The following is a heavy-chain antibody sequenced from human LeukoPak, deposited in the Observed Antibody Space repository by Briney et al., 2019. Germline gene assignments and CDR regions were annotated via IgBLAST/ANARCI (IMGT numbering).Heavy chain of an antibody. CDR1: GGSISSGSYY. V-gene: IGHV4-61*02. D-gene: IGHD3-3*01. CDR3: ARAPSLRFLGAFDI. CDR2: IYTRGST. Sequence: SETLSLTCTVSGGSISSGSYYWSWIRQPAGKGLEWIGRIYTRGSTNYNPSLKSRVTISVDTSKNQFSLKLSSVTAADTAVYYCARAPSLRFLGAFDIWGQGTMVTVSS. J-gene: IGHJ3*02.